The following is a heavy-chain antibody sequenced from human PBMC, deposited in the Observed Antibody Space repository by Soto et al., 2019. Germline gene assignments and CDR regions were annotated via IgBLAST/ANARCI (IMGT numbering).Heavy chain of an antibody. CDR2: ISGSGGST. V-gene: IGHV3-23*01. Sequence: GGSLRLSCAASGFTFSSYAMSGVRQAPGKGLEWVSAISGSGGSTYYADSVKGRFTISRDNSKNTLYLQMNSLRAEDTAVYYCAGEGIQVYDAFDIWGQGTMVTVSS. D-gene: IGHD5-18*01. J-gene: IGHJ3*02. CDR1: GFTFSSYA. CDR3: AGEGIQVYDAFDI.